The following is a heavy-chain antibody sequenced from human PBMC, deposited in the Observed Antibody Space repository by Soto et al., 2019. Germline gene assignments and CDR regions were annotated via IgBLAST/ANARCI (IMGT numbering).Heavy chain of an antibody. CDR1: GGSISSGGYS. J-gene: IGHJ4*02. D-gene: IGHD5-12*01. V-gene: IGHV4-30-2*01. CDR2: IYHSGST. Sequence: QLQLQESGSGLVKPSQTLSLTCAVSGGSISSGGYSWSWIRQPPGKGLEWIGYIYHSGSTYYNPALTSRVTIAVDRSKNQFSLKLSSVTAADTAVYYCAAGGGLPRYYWGQGTLVTVSS. CDR3: AAGGGLPRYY.